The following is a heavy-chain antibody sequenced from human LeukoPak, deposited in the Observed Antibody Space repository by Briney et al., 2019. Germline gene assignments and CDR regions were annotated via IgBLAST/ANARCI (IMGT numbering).Heavy chain of an antibody. D-gene: IGHD3-22*01. CDR2: ISSSSSYI. Sequence: GGSLRLSCAASGFTFSSYNMNWVRQAPGKGLEWVSFISSSSSYIYYADSVKGRFTISRDNAKNSLYLQMNSLRAEDTAVYYCARDLRSSGYYAFDYWGQGTLVTVPS. CDR1: GFTFSSYN. J-gene: IGHJ4*02. V-gene: IGHV3-21*01. CDR3: ARDLRSSGYYAFDY.